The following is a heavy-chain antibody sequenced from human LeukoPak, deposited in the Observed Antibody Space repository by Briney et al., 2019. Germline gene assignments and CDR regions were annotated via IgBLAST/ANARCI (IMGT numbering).Heavy chain of an antibody. CDR2: INHSGST. J-gene: IGHJ6*02. Sequence: SETLSLTCAVYGGSFSGYYWSWIRQPPGKGLEWIGEINHSGSTNYNPSLKSRVTISVDTSKNQFSLKLSSVTAADTAVYYCARCNRGYSYYYYGMDVWGQGTTVIVS. CDR3: ARCNRGYSYYYYGMDV. CDR1: GGSFSGYY. V-gene: IGHV4-34*01. D-gene: IGHD3-22*01.